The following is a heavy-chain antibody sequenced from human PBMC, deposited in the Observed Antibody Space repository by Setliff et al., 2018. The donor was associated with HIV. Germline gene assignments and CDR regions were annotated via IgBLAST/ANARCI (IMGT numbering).Heavy chain of an antibody. J-gene: IGHJ6*03. CDR2: ISAHNGNT. D-gene: IGHD4-17*01. V-gene: IGHV1-18*01. Sequence: GASVKVSCKASGYTFTSYGISWVRQAPGQGLEWMGWISAHNGNTNYAQKLQGRVTMTTDTSTRTAYMELSSLTSEDTAVYYCARGADGDYRYHMDVWGRGTTVTVSS. CDR1: GYTFTSYG. CDR3: ARGADGDYRYHMDV.